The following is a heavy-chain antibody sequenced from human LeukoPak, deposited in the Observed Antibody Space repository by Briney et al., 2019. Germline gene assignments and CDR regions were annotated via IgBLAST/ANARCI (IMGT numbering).Heavy chain of an antibody. V-gene: IGHV3-23*01. D-gene: IGHD6-6*01. Sequence: GGSLRLSCAASGFTFSSYDMSRVRQAPGKGLEWVSGISGSGGSTYHADSVEGRFTISRDNSKDTLYLQMNSLRAEDTAVYYCAKRGPARNNCFDPWGQGTLVTVSS. CDR1: GFTFSSYD. CDR3: AKRGPARNNCFDP. CDR2: ISGSGGST. J-gene: IGHJ5*02.